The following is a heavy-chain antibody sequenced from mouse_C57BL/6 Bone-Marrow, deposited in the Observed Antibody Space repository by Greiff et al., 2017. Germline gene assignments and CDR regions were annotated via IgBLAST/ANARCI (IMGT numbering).Heavy chain of an antibody. CDR1: GYSFTSYY. V-gene: IGHV1-66*01. CDR2: IYPGSGTT. CDR3: ARGGYYYAMDY. Sequence: QVQLKQSGPELVKPGASVTISCKASGYSFTSYYIHWVKQRPGQGLEWIGWIYPGSGTTNYNEKFKGKATLTADTSSSTAYMQLSSLTTEDSAVYYCARGGYYYAMDYWGQGTSVTVSS. J-gene: IGHJ4*01.